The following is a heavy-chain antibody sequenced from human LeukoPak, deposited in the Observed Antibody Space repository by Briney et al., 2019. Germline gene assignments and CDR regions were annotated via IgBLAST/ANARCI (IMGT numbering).Heavy chain of an antibody. J-gene: IGHJ4*02. Sequence: SVKVSCKASGGTFSSYAISWVRQAPGQGLEWMGGIIPIFGTANYAQKFQGRVTITADESTSTAYMELSSLRSEDTAAYYCARCSLSGYDFWSGYYLDYWGQGTLVTVSS. CDR2: IIPIFGTA. CDR3: ARCSLSGYDFWSGYYLDY. V-gene: IGHV1-69*13. D-gene: IGHD3-3*01. CDR1: GGTFSSYA.